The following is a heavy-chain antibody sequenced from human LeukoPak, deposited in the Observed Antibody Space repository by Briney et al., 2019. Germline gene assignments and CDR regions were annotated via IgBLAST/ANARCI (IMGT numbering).Heavy chain of an antibody. Sequence: SETLSHTCTVSGGSISSYYWGWMRQPPGKGRVGIGYIYYSGSTNYNPSLKSRVTISVETSKNQFSLKLSSVTTADTAVYYCARGRGRSYYYDSSGFDYWGQGTLVTVSS. CDR1: GGSISSYY. V-gene: IGHV4-59*01. J-gene: IGHJ4*02. CDR3: ARGRGRSYYYDSSGFDY. D-gene: IGHD3-22*01. CDR2: IYYSGST.